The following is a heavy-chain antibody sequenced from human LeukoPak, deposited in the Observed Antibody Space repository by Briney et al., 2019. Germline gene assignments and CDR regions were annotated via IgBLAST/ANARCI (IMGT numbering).Heavy chain of an antibody. CDR3: ARADILTGYWFDAFDI. CDR2: IYTSGST. Sequence: SSETLSLTCTVSGGSISSYYWSWIRQPAGKGLEWIGRIYTSGSTNYNPSLKSRVTMSVDTSKNQFSLKLSSVTAADTAVYYCARADILTGYWFDAFDIWGQGTMVTVSS. CDR1: GGSISSYY. V-gene: IGHV4-4*07. D-gene: IGHD3-9*01. J-gene: IGHJ3*02.